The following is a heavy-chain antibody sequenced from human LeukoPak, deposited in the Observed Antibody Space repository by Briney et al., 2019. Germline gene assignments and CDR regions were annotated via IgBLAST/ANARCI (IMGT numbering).Heavy chain of an antibody. CDR1: GYTFGDYY. Sequence: ASVKVSCKASGYTFGDYYMHWVRQAPGQGLEWMGWVSPTNGATSNAQRFQGRVTMTRDTSISTAYMELSGLRSDDTAVYYCVRDALNWNYDYWGQGTLVAVSS. CDR3: VRDALNWNYDY. V-gene: IGHV1-2*02. D-gene: IGHD1-7*01. J-gene: IGHJ4*02. CDR2: VSPTNGAT.